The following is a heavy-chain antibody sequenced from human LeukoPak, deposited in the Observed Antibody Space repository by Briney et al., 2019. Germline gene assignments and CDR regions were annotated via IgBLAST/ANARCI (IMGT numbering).Heavy chain of an antibody. J-gene: IGHJ4*02. CDR3: AKGYSYGYGGDY. CDR2: MNPNSGNT. CDR1: GYTFTSYD. V-gene: IGHV1-8*01. Sequence: ASVKVSCKASGYTFTSYDINWVRQATGQGLEWMGWMNPNSGNTGYAQKFQGRVTMTRNTSISTAYMELSSLRSEDTAVYCCAKGYSYGYGGDYWGQGTLVTVSS. D-gene: IGHD5-18*01.